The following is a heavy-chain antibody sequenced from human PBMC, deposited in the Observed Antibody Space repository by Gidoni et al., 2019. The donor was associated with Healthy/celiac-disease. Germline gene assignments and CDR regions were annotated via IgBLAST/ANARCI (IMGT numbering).Heavy chain of an antibody. J-gene: IGHJ4*02. D-gene: IGHD3-22*01. Sequence: VQLQESGPGLVQPSETLSLTCPVSGGSLSRYYWRWIRQPPGKGLEWIGYIYYSGSTNYNPSLKSRVTISVDTSKNQFSLKLSSVTAADTAVYYCARAGYYDSSGYSSFDYWGQGTLVTVSS. CDR3: ARAGYYDSSGYSSFDY. CDR1: GGSLSRYY. V-gene: IGHV4-59*01. CDR2: IYYSGST.